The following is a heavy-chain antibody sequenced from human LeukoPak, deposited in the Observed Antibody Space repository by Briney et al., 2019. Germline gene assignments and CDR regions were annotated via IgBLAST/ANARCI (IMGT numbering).Heavy chain of an antibody. V-gene: IGHV3-23*01. CDR2: IGGSGGAT. CDR1: GFTFSTYA. J-gene: IGHJ5*02. D-gene: IGHD2-2*01. CDR3: AKDGRGGDCTSASCTNWFGP. Sequence: GGSLRLSCAASGFTFSTYALTWVRQAPGKGLEWVSTIGGSGGATYYADSVKGRFTISRDNSKNTLYLQMNSLRAEDTAVYYCAKDGRGGDCTSASCTNWFGPWGQGTLVTVSS.